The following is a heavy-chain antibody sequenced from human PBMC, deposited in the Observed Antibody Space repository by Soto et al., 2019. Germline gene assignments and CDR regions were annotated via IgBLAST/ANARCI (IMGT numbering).Heavy chain of an antibody. D-gene: IGHD3-16*01. J-gene: IGHJ4*02. V-gene: IGHV4-59*01. CDR1: GGSTSSYY. CDR3: ARAQGRTSLGGGYFDY. CDR2: LYYSGIT. Sequence: PSETLSLTWTVSGGSTSSYYCSWIHQPPGKRLERIGCLYYSGITNYNPSFKSRVTISVDTSKNQFSLKLSSVTAVDPAIYCRARAQGRTSLGGGYFDYWGQGTLVTVSS.